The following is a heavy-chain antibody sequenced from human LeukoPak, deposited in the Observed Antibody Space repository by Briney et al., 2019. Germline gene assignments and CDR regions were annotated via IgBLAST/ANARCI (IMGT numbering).Heavy chain of an antibody. D-gene: IGHD2-2*01. CDR1: GFTFSSYS. Sequence: GGSLRLSCAASGFTFSSYSMNWVRQAPGKGLEWVSSISSSSSYIYYADSVKGRFTISRDNAKNSLYLQMNSLRAEDTAVYYCARARDTSWHNFDNWGQGTLVIVSS. CDR3: ARARDTSWHNFDN. CDR2: ISSSSSYI. V-gene: IGHV3-21*01. J-gene: IGHJ4*02.